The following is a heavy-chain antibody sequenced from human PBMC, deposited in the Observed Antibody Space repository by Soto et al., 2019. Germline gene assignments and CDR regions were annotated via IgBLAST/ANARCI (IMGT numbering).Heavy chain of an antibody. CDR1: GGSISSYY. Sequence: SETLSLTCTVSGGSISSYYWSWIRQPPGKGLEWIGYIYYSGSTNYNPSLKSRVTISVDTSKNQFSLKLSSVTAADTAVYYCARDLYCSSTSCRNGYEPGGSAFDISGQGTIVTV. V-gene: IGHV4-59*01. CDR3: ARDLYCSSTSCRNGYEPGGSAFDI. CDR2: IYYSGST. D-gene: IGHD2-2*01. J-gene: IGHJ3*02.